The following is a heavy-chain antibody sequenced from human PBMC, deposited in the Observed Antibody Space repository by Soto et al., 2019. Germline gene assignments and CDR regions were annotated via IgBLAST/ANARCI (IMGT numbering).Heavy chain of an antibody. J-gene: IGHJ6*02. CDR1: GGSISSSSYS. V-gene: IGHV4-39*01. D-gene: IGHD2-2*01. Sequence: QLQLQESGPRLVKPSETLSLTCSVSGGSISSSSYSWGWIRQPPGKGLKWIGTIYYSGSTHDNPSLEGRVATSADTDNTQLSLRLSSVTAADTAVYYCVRPPGHCGRTTCFGYYSVDAWGQGTTVTVS. CDR2: IYYSGST. CDR3: VRPPGHCGRTTCFGYYSVDA.